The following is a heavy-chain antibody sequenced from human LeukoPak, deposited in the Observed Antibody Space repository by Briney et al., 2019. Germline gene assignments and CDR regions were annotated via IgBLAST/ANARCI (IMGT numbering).Heavy chain of an antibody. V-gene: IGHV1-69*01. Sequence: SVKVSCKASRGTFSSYAISWVRPAPGQGLEWMGRIIPIFVTANYAQKFQGRVTITADESTSTVYMELSSLRSEDTAVYYCARDTESPPDYDFWSGYYDWGQGTLVTVSS. CDR1: RGTFSSYA. D-gene: IGHD3-3*01. CDR2: IIPIFVTA. CDR3: ARDTESPPDYDFWSGYYD. J-gene: IGHJ4*02.